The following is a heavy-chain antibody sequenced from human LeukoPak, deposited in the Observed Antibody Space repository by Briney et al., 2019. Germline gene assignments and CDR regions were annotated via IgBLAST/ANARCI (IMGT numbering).Heavy chain of an antibody. J-gene: IGHJ4*02. V-gene: IGHV1-46*01. CDR2: INPSGGST. CDR3: ARAIFGVVPPDY. CDR1: GYTFTSYY. D-gene: IGHD3-3*01. Sequence: ASVKVSCKASGYTFTSYYMHWLRQAPGQGLEWMGIINPSGGSTSYAQKFQGRVTMTRDTSTSTVYMELSSLRSEDTAVYYCARAIFGVVPPDYWGQGTLVTVSS.